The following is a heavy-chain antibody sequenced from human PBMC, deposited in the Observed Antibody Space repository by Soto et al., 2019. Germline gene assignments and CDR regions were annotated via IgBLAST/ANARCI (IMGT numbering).Heavy chain of an antibody. D-gene: IGHD3-3*02. CDR2: ISSSGNTI. CDR1: GFTFSAYE. Sequence: GSLRLSCAASGFTFSAYEMNWVRQAPGKGLEWVSYISSSGNTIYYAGSVKGRFTISRDNAKNSLFLQMNSLRVEDTAFYYCARSPFLECNWAQGTLVTVSS. V-gene: IGHV3-48*03. J-gene: IGHJ4*02. CDR3: ARSPFLECN.